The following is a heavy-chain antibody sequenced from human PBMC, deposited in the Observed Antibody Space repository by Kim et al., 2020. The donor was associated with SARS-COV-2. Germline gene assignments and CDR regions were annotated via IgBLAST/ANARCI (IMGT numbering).Heavy chain of an antibody. J-gene: IGHJ5*02. CDR2: IYYSGST. CDR1: GGSISSYY. D-gene: IGHD4-17*01. Sequence: SETLSLTCTVSGGSISSYYWSWIRQPPGKGLEWIGYIYYSGSTNYNPSLKSRVTISVDTSKNQFSLKLSSVTAADTAVYYCARHRKTGLYGDLSPWGQGTLVTVSS. V-gene: IGHV4-59*08. CDR3: ARHRKTGLYGDLSP.